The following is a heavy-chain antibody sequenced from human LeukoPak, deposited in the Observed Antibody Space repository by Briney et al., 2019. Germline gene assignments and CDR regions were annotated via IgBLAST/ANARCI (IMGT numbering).Heavy chain of an antibody. CDR2: ISGSGGST. V-gene: IGHV3-23*01. Sequence: GGSLRLSCAASVFTFSSYAMSWVRPAPGKGLEWVSAISGSGGSTYYADSVKGRFTISRDNSKNTLYLHMNSLRAEDTAVYYCAKDTVRREPYYLDYWGQGTLVSVSS. J-gene: IGHJ4*02. D-gene: IGHD1-14*01. CDR3: AKDTVRREPYYLDY. CDR1: VFTFSSYA.